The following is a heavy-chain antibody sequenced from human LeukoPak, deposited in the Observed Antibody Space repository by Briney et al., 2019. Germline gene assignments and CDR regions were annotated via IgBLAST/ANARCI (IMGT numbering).Heavy chain of an antibody. V-gene: IGHV1-8*01. J-gene: IGHJ6*03. D-gene: IGHD6-13*01. CDR2: MNPNSGNT. CDR1: GYTFISYD. Sequence: GASVKVSCKASGYTFISYDINWVRQATGQGLEWMGWMNPNSGNTGYAQKFQGRVTMTRNTSISTAYMELSSLRSEDTAVYYCARAYSSSWGGYYYYYYIDVWGKGTTVTISS. CDR3: ARAYSSSWGGYYYYYYIDV.